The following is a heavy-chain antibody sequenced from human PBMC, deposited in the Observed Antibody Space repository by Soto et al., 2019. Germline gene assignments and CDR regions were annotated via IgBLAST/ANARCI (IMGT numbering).Heavy chain of an antibody. D-gene: IGHD6-13*01. J-gene: IGHJ4*02. V-gene: IGHV1-18*01. CDR2: ISAYNGNT. CDR1: SYTFASYG. Sequence: QVQLVQSGAEVKKPGASVKVSCKASSYTFASYGISWVRQAPGQGLEWMGWISAYNGNTNYAQKLQGRVTMTTDTSTSTAYMELRSLIYDDTVVYYCARVIAAAADFDYWGQGTLVTVSS. CDR3: ARVIAAAADFDY.